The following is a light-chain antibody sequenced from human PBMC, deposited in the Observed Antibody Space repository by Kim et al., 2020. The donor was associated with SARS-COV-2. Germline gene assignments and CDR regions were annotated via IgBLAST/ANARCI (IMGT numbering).Light chain of an antibody. CDR1: SSNIGVNS. CDR3: ATWDDSLNGWV. J-gene: IGLJ3*02. CDR2: SDN. V-gene: IGLV1-44*01. Sequence: GQRVTISCSGSSSNIGVNSVSWYQQLPGTAPKVVIYSDNQRPSGVSDRFYGSRSGTSASLAISGLQSEDDADYYCATWDDSLNGWVFGGGTKLTVL.